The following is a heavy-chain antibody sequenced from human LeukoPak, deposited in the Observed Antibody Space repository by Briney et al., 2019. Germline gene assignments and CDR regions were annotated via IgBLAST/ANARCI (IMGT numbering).Heavy chain of an antibody. CDR3: AREGLVKGINAFDI. J-gene: IGHJ3*02. CDR2: ISAYNGNT. Sequence: ASVKASCKASGYTFTSYGISWVRQAPGQGLEWMGWISAYNGNTNYAQELQGRVTMTTDTSTSTAYMELRSLRSDDTAVYYCAREGLVKGINAFDIWGQGTMVTVSS. V-gene: IGHV1-18*01. D-gene: IGHD6-19*01. CDR1: GYTFTSYG.